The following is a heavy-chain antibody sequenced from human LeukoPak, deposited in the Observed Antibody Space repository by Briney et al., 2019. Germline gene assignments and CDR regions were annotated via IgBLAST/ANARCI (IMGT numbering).Heavy chain of an antibody. V-gene: IGHV1-18*01. CDR2: ISPYDGNT. CDR3: VRVWPPNAVDRGMTYSDFTALDV. J-gene: IGHJ3*01. D-gene: IGHD1-20*01. CDR1: NYTFASYG. Sequence: ASVKVSCKASNYTFASYGLSWVRQAPGQGLQWVGWISPYDGNTNYAQRFQARVTMSIDKTTRTVYMELRRLRLDDTAVYYCVRVWPPNAVDRGMTYSDFTALDVWGQGTTVIVSS.